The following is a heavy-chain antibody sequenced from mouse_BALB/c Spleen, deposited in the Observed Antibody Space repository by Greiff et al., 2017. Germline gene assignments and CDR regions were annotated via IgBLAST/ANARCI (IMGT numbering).Heavy chain of an antibody. V-gene: IGHV14-4*02. D-gene: IGHD1-1*01. CDR2: IDPENGDT. Sequence: EVKLQESGAELVRSGASVKLSCTASGFNIKDYYMHWVKQRPEQGLEWIGWIDPENGDTEYAPKFQGKATMTADTSSNTAYLQLSSLTSEDTAVYYCTIYGYAMDYWGQGTSVTVSS. CDR1: GFNIKDYY. CDR3: TIYGYAMDY. J-gene: IGHJ4*01.